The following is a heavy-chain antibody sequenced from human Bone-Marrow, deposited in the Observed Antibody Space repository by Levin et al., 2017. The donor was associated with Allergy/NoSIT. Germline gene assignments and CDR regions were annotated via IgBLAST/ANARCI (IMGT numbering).Heavy chain of an antibody. CDR3: ARSARLEDLDV. J-gene: IGHJ6*02. CDR1: GHTFTAYY. D-gene: IGHD3-3*01. CDR2: VNLNNGGT. V-gene: IGHV1-2*02. Sequence: ASVKVSCEASGHTFTAYYIHWVRQAPGQGLEGMGWVNLNNGGTKYVQKFQGRVTMTRDTSITTAYMELSRLRSDDTAVYYCARSARLEDLDVWGQGTTVTVAS.